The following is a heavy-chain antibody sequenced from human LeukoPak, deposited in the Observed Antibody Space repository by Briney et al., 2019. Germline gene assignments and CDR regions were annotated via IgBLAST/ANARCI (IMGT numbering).Heavy chain of an antibody. CDR1: GFTFSDYY. J-gene: IGHJ4*02. D-gene: IGHD3-22*01. CDR2: ISSSGSTI. Sequence: GGSLRLSCAASGFTFSDYYMSWIRQAPGKGLEWVSYISSSGSTIYYADSVKGRFTISRDNAKNSLYLQMNSLRAEDTAVYYCAKDRTYDSSGYADYWGQGTLVTVSS. CDR3: AKDRTYDSSGYADY. V-gene: IGHV3-11*01.